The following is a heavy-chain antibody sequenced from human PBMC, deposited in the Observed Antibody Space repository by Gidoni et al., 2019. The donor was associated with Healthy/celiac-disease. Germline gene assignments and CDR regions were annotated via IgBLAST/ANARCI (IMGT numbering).Heavy chain of an antibody. CDR2: ISWNSGSI. D-gene: IGHD6-13*01. CDR1: GSTFDDYA. V-gene: IGHV3-9*01. J-gene: IGHJ4*02. Sequence: EVQLVESGGGLVQPGRSLRLSCAASGSTFDDYAMHWVRQAPGKGLEWVSGISWNSGSIGYADSVKGRFTISRDNAKNSLYLQMNSLRAEDTALYYCAKDRGSSSWYFFDYWGQGTLVTVSS. CDR3: AKDRGSSSWYFFDY.